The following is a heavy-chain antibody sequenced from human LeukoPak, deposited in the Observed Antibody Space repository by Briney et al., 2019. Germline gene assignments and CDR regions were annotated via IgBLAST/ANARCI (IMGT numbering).Heavy chain of an antibody. CDR3: ARGDGGDYTSRRLHPPHWYFDL. J-gene: IGHJ2*01. CDR1: GITFSSYA. D-gene: IGHD4-17*01. V-gene: IGHV3-30-3*01. Sequence: GGSLRLSCAASGITFSSYAMHWVRQAPGKGLEWVAVISYDGSNKYYADSVKGRFTISRDNSKNTLYLQMNSLRAEDTAVYYCARGDGGDYTSRRLHPPHWYFDLWGRGTLVTVSS. CDR2: ISYDGSNK.